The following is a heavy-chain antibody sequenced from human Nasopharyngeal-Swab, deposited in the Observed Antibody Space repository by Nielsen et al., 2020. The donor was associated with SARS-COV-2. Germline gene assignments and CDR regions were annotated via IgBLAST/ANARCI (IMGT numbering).Heavy chain of an antibody. CDR2: ISYDGSNK. CDR3: AKDMGIADDSFDY. D-gene: IGHD6-13*01. Sequence: GESLKISCAAPGFTFSSYGMHWVRQAPGKGLEWVAVISYDGSNKYYADSVKGRFAISRDNSKNTLYLQMNSLRAEDTAVYYCAKDMGIADDSFDYWGQGTLVTVSS. V-gene: IGHV3-30*18. J-gene: IGHJ4*02. CDR1: GFTFSSYG.